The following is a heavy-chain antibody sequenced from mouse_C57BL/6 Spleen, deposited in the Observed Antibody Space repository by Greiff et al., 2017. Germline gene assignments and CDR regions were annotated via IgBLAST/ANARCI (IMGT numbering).Heavy chain of an antibody. Sequence: EVKLQESGAELVRPGASVKLSCTASGFNIKDDYMHWVKQRPEQGLEWIGWIDPENGDTEYASKFQGKATITADTSSNTAYLQLSSLTSEDTAVYYCTTAPGAYWGQGTLVTVSA. CDR3: TTAPGAY. CDR2: IDPENGDT. J-gene: IGHJ3*01. CDR1: GFNIKDDY. V-gene: IGHV14-4*01.